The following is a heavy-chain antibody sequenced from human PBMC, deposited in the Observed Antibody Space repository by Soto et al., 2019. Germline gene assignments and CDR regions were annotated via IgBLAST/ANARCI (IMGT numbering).Heavy chain of an antibody. CDR3: AKDHKGYCSGGSCYSSPYDAFDI. Sequence: EVQLLESGGGLVQPGGSLRLSCAAPGFTFSSYAMSWVRQAPGKGLEWVSAISGSGGSTYYADSVKGRFTISRDNSKNKLYLQMNSLRAEDTAVYYCAKDHKGYCSGGSCYSSPYDAFDIWGQGTMVTVSS. D-gene: IGHD2-15*01. CDR2: ISGSGGST. CDR1: GFTFSSYA. J-gene: IGHJ3*02. V-gene: IGHV3-23*01.